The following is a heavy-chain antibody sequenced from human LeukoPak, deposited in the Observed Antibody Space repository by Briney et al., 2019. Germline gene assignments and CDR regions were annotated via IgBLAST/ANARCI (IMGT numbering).Heavy chain of an antibody. Sequence: GGSLRLFCSASGFTFSNFGMHWVRQAPGKGLEYVSAISGNGGSTHYADSVKGRFTISRDNSKNTLYLQMASLNAEDTAVYYCVEEHCSSTSCFYFGYWGQGTLVTVSS. CDR3: VEEHCSSTSCFYFGY. V-gene: IGHV3-64D*06. D-gene: IGHD2-2*01. CDR1: GFTFSNFG. J-gene: IGHJ4*02. CDR2: ISGNGGST.